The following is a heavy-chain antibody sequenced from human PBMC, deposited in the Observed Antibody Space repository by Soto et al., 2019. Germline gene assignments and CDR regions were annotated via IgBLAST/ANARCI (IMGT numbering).Heavy chain of an antibody. D-gene: IGHD3-3*01. CDR3: ATKVPICAVAHPDY. V-gene: IGHV3-23*01. CDR1: GFTFSNYG. CDR2: MSGGGDDA. J-gene: IGHJ4*02. Sequence: EVQLLESGGGLVQPGGSLRLSCAASGFTFSNYGMSWVRQAPGKGLEGVSVMSGGGDDAYYADSVKGRFTISRDNSKNMPYLQMNSMRAEDKAVYFCATKVPICAVAHPDYWGQGTQVAVSS.